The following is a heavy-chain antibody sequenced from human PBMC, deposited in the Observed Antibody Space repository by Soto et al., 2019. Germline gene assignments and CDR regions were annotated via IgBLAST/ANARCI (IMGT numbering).Heavy chain of an antibody. D-gene: IGHD3-10*01. CDR1: GGSISSYY. J-gene: IGHJ6*02. CDR2: VHHSWGS. Sequence: QVQLQESGPGLVKPSETLSLSCTVSGGSISSYYWSWFRQSPGKRMEWIGYVHHSWGSSYNPSLQXXVXXSIDTSNSQFSLKVTSVTATDTAVYYGARPGFGPLHGLVDVWGQGTTVTVSS. V-gene: IGHV4-4*08. CDR3: ARPGFGPLHGLVDV.